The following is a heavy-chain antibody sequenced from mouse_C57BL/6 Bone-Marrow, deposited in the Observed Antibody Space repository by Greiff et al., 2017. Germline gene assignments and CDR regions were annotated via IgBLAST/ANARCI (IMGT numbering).Heavy chain of an antibody. J-gene: IGHJ4*01. CDR2: IRNKANGYTT. Sequence: EVNLLESGGGLVQPGGSLSLSCAASGFTFTDYYMSWVRQPPGKALEWLGFIRNKANGYTTEYSASVKGRFTISRDNSQSILYLQMNALRAEDSATDYWARYDEGDSSGPMDYWGQGTSVTVSS. CDR1: GFTFTDYY. CDR3: ARYDEGDSSGPMDY. V-gene: IGHV7-3*01. D-gene: IGHD3-2*02.